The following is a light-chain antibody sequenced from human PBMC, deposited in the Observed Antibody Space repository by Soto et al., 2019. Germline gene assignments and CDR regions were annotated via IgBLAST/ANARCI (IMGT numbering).Light chain of an antibody. V-gene: IGKV3-11*01. CDR3: APLNNWLT. CDR2: GAS. CDR1: QSVRNS. Sequence: EIVLTQSPATLSLSPGAGATLSCRASQSVRNSLAWYQQMPRQAPSLLIYGASNSAPGIPPRFSGSGTGTAFTLPLRSLEPEDFAVYSCAPLNNWLTCGGGTKV. J-gene: IGKJ4*01.